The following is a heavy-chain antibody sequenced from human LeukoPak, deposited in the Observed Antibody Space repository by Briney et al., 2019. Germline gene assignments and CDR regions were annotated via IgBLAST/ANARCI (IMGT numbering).Heavy chain of an antibody. Sequence: PGGSLRLSCVASGFTLEDYGMSWVRQAPGKGLEWVSGINWNGCSTGYADSVKGRFTISRDNAKNSLYLQMNSLRAEDTAVYYCARALRVGAFDYWGRGTLVTVSS. D-gene: IGHD1-26*01. CDR1: GFTLEDYG. J-gene: IGHJ4*02. CDR2: INWNGCST. CDR3: ARALRVGAFDY. V-gene: IGHV3-20*04.